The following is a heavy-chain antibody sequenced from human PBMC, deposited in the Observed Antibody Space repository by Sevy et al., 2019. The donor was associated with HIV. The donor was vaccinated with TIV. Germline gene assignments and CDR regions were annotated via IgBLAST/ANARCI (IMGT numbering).Heavy chain of an antibody. J-gene: IGHJ5*02. CDR2: IKQDGSEA. CDR3: VRDKEVGASILDA. Sequence: GESLRLSCVASGFNFRNFWMSWVRQAPGKGLECVADIKQDGSEAYYVDSVKGRFTISRDNAKNSLYLQMNSLRDEDTAMYFCVRDKEVGASILDAWGQGTPVTVSS. CDR1: GFNFRNFW. D-gene: IGHD1-26*01. V-gene: IGHV3-7*03.